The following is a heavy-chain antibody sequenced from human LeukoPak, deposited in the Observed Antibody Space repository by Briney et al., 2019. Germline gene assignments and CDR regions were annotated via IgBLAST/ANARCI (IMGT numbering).Heavy chain of an antibody. Sequence: ASVKVSCKASGYTFTGYFMHWVRRAPGQGLEWMGWINPNSGDTNYAQKFQGRVTMTRDMSISTAYMELSRLRSDDTAVYYCARDERYDSSGYPFDYWGQGTLVTVSS. CDR3: ARDERYDSSGYPFDY. CDR1: GYTFTGYF. J-gene: IGHJ4*02. V-gene: IGHV1-2*02. D-gene: IGHD3-22*01. CDR2: INPNSGDT.